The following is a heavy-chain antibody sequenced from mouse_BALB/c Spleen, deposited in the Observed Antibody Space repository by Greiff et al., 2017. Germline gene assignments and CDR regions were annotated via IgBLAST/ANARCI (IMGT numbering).Heavy chain of an antibody. CDR2: IWGGGST. J-gene: IGHJ1*01. CDR1: GFSLTDYG. Sequence: VQWVESGPGLVAPSHSLSIPCTVPGFSLTDYGVTWIRQPPGKGLEWLGVIWGGGSTYYNSALKSRLSISKDNSKSQVFLKMNSLQTDDTAMYYCARHVTTATWYFDVWGAGTTVTVSS. CDR3: ARHVTTATWYFDV. D-gene: IGHD1-2*01. V-gene: IGHV2-6-5*01.